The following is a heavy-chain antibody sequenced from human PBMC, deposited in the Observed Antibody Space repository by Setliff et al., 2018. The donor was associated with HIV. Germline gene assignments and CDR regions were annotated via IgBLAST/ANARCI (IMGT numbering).Heavy chain of an antibody. J-gene: IGHJ2*01. CDR3: AREGGTTEGNIVIVTAPFFYLDV. CDR2: INPSGGTT. Sequence: VASVKVSCKASGYSFSTYYMHWVRQATGQGLEWMGVINPSGGTTRYAQKFQGRVTLTRDTSTNTVYMEVSSLTSEDTAVYYCAREGGTTEGNIVIVTAPFFYLDVWGRGTLVTVSS. CDR1: GYSFSTYY. V-gene: IGHV1-46*01. D-gene: IGHD2-21*02.